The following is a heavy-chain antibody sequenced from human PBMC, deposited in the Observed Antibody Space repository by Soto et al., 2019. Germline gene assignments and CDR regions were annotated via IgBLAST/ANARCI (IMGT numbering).Heavy chain of an antibody. CDR2: IYHSGST. CDR3: ARAGRVTTNWFDP. V-gene: IGHV4-30-2*01. CDR1: GGSISSGGYS. J-gene: IGHJ5*02. D-gene: IGHD3-10*01. Sequence: PSETLSLTCAVSGGSISSGGYSWSWIRQPPGKGLEWIGYIYHSGSTYYNPSLKSRVTISVDRSKNQFSLKLSSVTAADTAVYYCARAGRVTTNWFDPWGQGTLVTVSS.